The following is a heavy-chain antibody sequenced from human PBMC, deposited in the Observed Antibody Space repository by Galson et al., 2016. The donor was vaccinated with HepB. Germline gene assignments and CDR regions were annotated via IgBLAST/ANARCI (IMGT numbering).Heavy chain of an antibody. D-gene: IGHD5/OR15-5a*01. Sequence: GRTYYRSKWYNDYAESVKSRITINPDTSKNQFSLQLNSLTPEDTAVYYCARVVGRGVYDGRFDYWGQGILVTVSS. J-gene: IGHJ4*02. CDR3: ARVVGRGVYDGRFDY. CDR2: TYYRSKWYN. V-gene: IGHV6-1*01.